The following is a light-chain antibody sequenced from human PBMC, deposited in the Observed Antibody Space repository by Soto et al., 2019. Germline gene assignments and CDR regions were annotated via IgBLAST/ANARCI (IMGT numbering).Light chain of an antibody. J-gene: IGKJ1*01. V-gene: IGKV3-15*01. CDR3: QQYDNWPPWT. Sequence: EIVMTQSPATLSVSPGERATLSCRASQSVSSNFAWYQQKPGQAPRLLIYGASTMATCIPSRFSGSGSGTVFTITISSLLSEDFAVYYCQQYDNWPPWTFGQGTKVEIK. CDR2: GAS. CDR1: QSVSSN.